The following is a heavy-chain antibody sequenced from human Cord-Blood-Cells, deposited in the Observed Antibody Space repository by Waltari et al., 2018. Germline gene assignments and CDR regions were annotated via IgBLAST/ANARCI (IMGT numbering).Heavy chain of an antibody. D-gene: IGHD1-26*01. CDR3: ARTSIVGATRYYYYGMDV. CDR2: INPNSGGT. V-gene: IGHV1-2*04. CDR1: GYTFTGYY. J-gene: IGHJ6*02. Sequence: QVQLVQSGAEVKKPGASVKVSCTASGYTFTGYYMHWVRQAPGQGLEWMGWINPNSGGTNYAQKFQGWVTITRDTSISTAYMELSRLRSDDTAVYYCARTSIVGATRYYYYGMDVWGQGTTVTVSS.